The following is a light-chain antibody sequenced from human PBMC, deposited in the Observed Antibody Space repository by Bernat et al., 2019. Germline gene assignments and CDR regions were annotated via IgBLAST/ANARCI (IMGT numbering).Light chain of an antibody. Sequence: SSELTQVPAVSVALGQTVRITCQGDSLRSYYASWYQQKPGQAPILVLYGKNNRPSGITDRFAGSSSGNTASLTITGAQAEDEADYYCDSRDSRSKHHVFGTGTKVTVL. CDR1: SLRSYY. CDR3: DSRDSRSKHHV. V-gene: IGLV3-19*01. J-gene: IGLJ1*01. CDR2: GKN.